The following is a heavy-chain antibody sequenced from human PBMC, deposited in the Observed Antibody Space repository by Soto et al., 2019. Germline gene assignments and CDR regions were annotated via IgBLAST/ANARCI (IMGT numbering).Heavy chain of an antibody. CDR1: GYTFTSND. D-gene: IGHD4-17*01. Sequence: QVQLVRSGAEVRKPGASVKVSCKASGYTFTSNDINWVRQAPGQGPEWMGWMNPNSGHTGYAQKFQGRVTVTRNTSISTAYMELSSLTSEDTAVYYCARGLVYGDPFDFWGQGTLVTVSS. CDR3: ARGLVYGDPFDF. J-gene: IGHJ4*02. V-gene: IGHV1-8*01. CDR2: MNPNSGHT.